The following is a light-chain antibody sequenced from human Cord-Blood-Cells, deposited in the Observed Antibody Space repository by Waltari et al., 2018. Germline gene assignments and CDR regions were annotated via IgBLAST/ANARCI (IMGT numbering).Light chain of an antibody. Sequence: DIQMTQSPSSLSASVGDRVTITCRASQSISSYVNWYQQKPGKAPKLLVYAASSLQRGVPSRFSGSGSGTDFTLTISSLQPEEFATYYCQQSYSTPLTFGGGTKVEIK. J-gene: IGKJ4*01. CDR2: AAS. CDR3: QQSYSTPLT. V-gene: IGKV1-39*01. CDR1: QSISSY.